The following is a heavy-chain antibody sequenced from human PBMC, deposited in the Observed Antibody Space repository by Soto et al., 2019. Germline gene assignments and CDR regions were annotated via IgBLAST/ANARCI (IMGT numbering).Heavy chain of an antibody. CDR3: AATRLGY. J-gene: IGHJ4*02. CDR2: IYSNGST. CDR1: GFTVSSNY. Sequence: EVQLVESGGGLVQPGGSLRLSCAVSGFTVSSNYMSWVRQAPGKGLEWVSVIYSNGSTYYADSVKGRFTISRHNSKNPLYLQMNSLRAEDTAVYYCAATRLGYWGQGTLVTVSS. V-gene: IGHV3-53*04. D-gene: IGHD5-12*01.